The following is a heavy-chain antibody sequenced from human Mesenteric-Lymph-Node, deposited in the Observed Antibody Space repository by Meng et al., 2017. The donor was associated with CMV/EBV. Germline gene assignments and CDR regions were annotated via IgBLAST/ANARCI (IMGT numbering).Heavy chain of an antibody. CDR3: AREIRWECSSTSCHYNWFDP. CDR2: IYYSGST. CDR1: SSSYY. Sequence: SSSYYWGWIRQPPGKGLEWIGSIYYSGSTYYNPSLKSRVTISVDTSKNQFSLKLSSVTAADTAVYYCAREIRWECSSTSCHYNWFDPWGQGTLVTVSS. V-gene: IGHV4-39*07. D-gene: IGHD2-2*01. J-gene: IGHJ5*02.